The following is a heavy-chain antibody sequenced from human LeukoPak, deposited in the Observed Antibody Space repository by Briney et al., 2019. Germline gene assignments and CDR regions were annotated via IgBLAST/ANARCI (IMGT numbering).Heavy chain of an antibody. CDR1: GYSISSGYY. CDR3: ARAIFSVYDYVWGSYRTFDY. Sequence: SETLSLTCTVSGYSISSGYYWGWIRQPPGKGLEWIGSICHSGSTYYNPSLKSRVTISVDTSKNQFSLKLSSVTAADTAVYYCARAIFSVYDYVWGSYRTFDYWGQGTLVTVSS. CDR2: ICHSGST. J-gene: IGHJ4*02. D-gene: IGHD3-16*02. V-gene: IGHV4-38-2*02.